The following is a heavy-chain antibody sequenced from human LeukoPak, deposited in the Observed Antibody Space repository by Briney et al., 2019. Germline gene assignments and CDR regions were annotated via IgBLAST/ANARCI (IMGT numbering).Heavy chain of an antibody. J-gene: IGHJ2*01. V-gene: IGHV4-4*07. D-gene: IGHD2-2*01. CDR2: LHTTGST. CDR1: GGSISNYY. Sequence: SETLSHTCTVSGGSISNYYWSWIRQPAGKGLEWIGRLHTTGSTNYNPSLKSRVTMSLDTSKKQFSLKLSSVTAADTAVFYCAGASAAAGYFHLWGRGTLVTVSS. CDR3: AGASAAAGYFHL.